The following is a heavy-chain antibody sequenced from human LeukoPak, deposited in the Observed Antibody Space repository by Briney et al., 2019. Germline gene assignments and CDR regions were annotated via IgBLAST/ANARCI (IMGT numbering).Heavy chain of an antibody. J-gene: IGHJ4*02. CDR1: GFTFSDYD. CDR2: IGTAGDT. V-gene: IGHV3-13*01. Sequence: GGSLRLSCAASGFTFSDYDMHWVRQAAGKGLEWVSGIGTAGDTYYPGSVKGRFTISRENAKNSLYLHMNSLSAGDTAVYYCASSPAYSSSWYAIDNWGQGTLVTVSS. CDR3: ASSPAYSSSWYAIDN. D-gene: IGHD6-13*01.